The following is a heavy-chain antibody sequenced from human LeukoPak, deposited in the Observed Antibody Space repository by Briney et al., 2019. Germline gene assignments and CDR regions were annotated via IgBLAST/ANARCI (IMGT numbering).Heavy chain of an antibody. CDR3: ARPGPGYYFDY. J-gene: IGHJ4*02. D-gene: IGHD3-10*01. Sequence: PSETLSLTCTVSGGSISSSSYYWGWIRQPPGKGLEWIGSIYYSGSTYYNPSLKSRVTISVDTSKNQFSLKLCSVTAADTAVYYCARPGPGYYFDYWGQGTLVTVSS. CDR1: GGSISSSSYY. CDR2: IYYSGST. V-gene: IGHV4-39*01.